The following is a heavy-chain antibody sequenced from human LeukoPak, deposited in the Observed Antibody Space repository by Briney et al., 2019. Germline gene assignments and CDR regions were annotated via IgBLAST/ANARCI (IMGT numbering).Heavy chain of an antibody. CDR3: ARLGIAVAGTYQPYYFDY. Sequence: GGPLRLSCAASAFTFSDYYMSWIRQAPGKGLEWVSHISSSGSTIYYADSVKGRFTISRDNAKNSLYLQMNSLRAEDTAVYYCARLGIAVAGTYQPYYFDYWGQGTLVTVSS. D-gene: IGHD6-19*01. CDR1: AFTFSDYY. V-gene: IGHV3-11*04. CDR2: ISSSGSTI. J-gene: IGHJ4*02.